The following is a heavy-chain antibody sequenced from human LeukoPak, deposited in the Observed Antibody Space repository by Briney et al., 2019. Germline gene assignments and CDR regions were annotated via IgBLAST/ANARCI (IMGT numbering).Heavy chain of an antibody. CDR1: GFTFNDFA. J-gene: IGHJ4*02. CDR2: IKHDGSEK. V-gene: IGHV3-7*01. CDR3: ARDSDVDTAMVTAFDY. D-gene: IGHD5-18*01. Sequence: PGGSLRLSCAASGFTFNDFAMSWVRQAPGKGLEWVANIKHDGSEKYYVDSVKGRFTISRDNAKNSLYLQMNSLRAEDTAVYYCARDSDVDTAMVTAFDYRGQGTLVTVSS.